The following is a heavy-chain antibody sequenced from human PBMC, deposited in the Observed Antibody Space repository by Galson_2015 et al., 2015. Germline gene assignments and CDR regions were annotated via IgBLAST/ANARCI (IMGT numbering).Heavy chain of an antibody. Sequence: SVKVSCKASGYTFTSYGISWVRQAPGQGLEWMGWISAYNGNTNYAQKLQGRVTMTTDTSTGTAYMELRSLRSDDTAVYYCARAPYYGSAWYFDLWGRGTLVTVSS. D-gene: IGHD3-10*01. CDR3: ARAPYYGSAWYFDL. CDR1: GYTFTSYG. CDR2: ISAYNGNT. J-gene: IGHJ2*01. V-gene: IGHV1-18*04.